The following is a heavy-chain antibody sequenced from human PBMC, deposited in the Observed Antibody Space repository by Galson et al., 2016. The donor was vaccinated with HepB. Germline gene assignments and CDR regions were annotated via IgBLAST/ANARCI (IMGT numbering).Heavy chain of an antibody. V-gene: IGHV3-21*01. CDR3: ARGELRSSGTSDVFDM. Sequence: SLRLSCAASGFNFNSYSMNWVRQSPGKAPEWVSCINYRKTDIYSESVKGRFTISRDSAKSSVFLQMSNLRDDDTGVYYCARGELRSSGTSDVFDMWGQGTTV. D-gene: IGHD6-19*01. CDR2: INYRKTDI. CDR1: GFNFNSYS. J-gene: IGHJ3*02.